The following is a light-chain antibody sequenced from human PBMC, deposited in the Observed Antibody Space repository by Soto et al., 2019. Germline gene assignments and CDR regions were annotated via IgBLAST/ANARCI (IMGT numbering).Light chain of an antibody. CDR1: QSISGW. CDR3: QQYTTSSAWT. J-gene: IGKJ1*01. Sequence: DIQMTQSPSTLSASVGDRVTITCRASQSISGWLAWYQQKPGKAPDLLIYKASSLESGVPSRFSGSGSGTEFTLTISSLQPDDFATYYCQQYTTSSAWTFGQGTKVEIK. V-gene: IGKV1-5*03. CDR2: KAS.